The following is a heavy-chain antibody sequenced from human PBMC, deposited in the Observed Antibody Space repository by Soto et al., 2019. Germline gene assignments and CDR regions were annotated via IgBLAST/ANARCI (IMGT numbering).Heavy chain of an antibody. Sequence: SETLSLTCAVSGGSISSGGYSWSWIRQPPGKVLEWIGYIYHSGSTFYNPSLKSRVTISIDKSKNQFSLKLSSVTAADTAVYYCARDKSGFWSGYPYYYYYGMDVWGQGTTVTVSS. CDR2: IYHSGST. J-gene: IGHJ6*02. V-gene: IGHV4-30-2*01. CDR1: GGSISSGGYS. CDR3: ARDKSGFWSGYPYYYYYGMDV. D-gene: IGHD3-3*01.